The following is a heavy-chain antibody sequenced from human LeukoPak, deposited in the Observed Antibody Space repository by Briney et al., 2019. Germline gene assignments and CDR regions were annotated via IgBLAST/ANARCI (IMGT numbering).Heavy chain of an antibody. CDR3: ARDRIWNDAGHDPFDI. D-gene: IGHD1-1*01. V-gene: IGHV4-4*07. J-gene: IGHJ3*02. CDR1: GASISSYY. CDR2: IYTSANT. Sequence: SETLSLTCNVSGASISSYYWSWIRQPAGKGVEWIGRIYTSANTNYSPSFKSRATISIDRSKNQFSLNLPSVTAADTAVYYCARDRIWNDAGHDPFDIWGQGTMVTVSS.